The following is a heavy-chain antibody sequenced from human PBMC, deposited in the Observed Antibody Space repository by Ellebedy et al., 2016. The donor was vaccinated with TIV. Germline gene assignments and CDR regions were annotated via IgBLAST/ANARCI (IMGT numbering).Heavy chain of an antibody. Sequence: GGSLRLXCAASGFTFSSYAMSWVRQAPGKGLEWVSAIRGSGVSTYYADSVKGRFTISRDNSKNTLYLQMNSLRAEDTAVYYCVKDPGYCSSTSCYRYFQHWGQGTLVTVSS. CDR3: VKDPGYCSSTSCYRYFQH. CDR1: GFTFSSYA. V-gene: IGHV3-23*01. CDR2: IRGSGVST. J-gene: IGHJ1*01. D-gene: IGHD2-2*02.